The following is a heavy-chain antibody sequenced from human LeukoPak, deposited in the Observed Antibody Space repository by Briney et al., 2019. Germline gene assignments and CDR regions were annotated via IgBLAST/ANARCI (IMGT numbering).Heavy chain of an antibody. CDR1: GYTFTGYY. V-gene: IGHV1-2*02. CDR3: ASTDQYCSSTSCYTGQHYYYYGMDV. D-gene: IGHD2-2*02. J-gene: IGHJ6*02. CDR2: INPNSGGT. Sequence: ASVKVSCKASGYTFTGYYMHWVRQAPGQGLEWMGWINPNSGGTNYAQKFQGRVTMTRDTSISTAYMELSRLRSDDTAVYYCASTDQYCSSTSCYTGQHYYYYGMDVWGQGTTVTVSS.